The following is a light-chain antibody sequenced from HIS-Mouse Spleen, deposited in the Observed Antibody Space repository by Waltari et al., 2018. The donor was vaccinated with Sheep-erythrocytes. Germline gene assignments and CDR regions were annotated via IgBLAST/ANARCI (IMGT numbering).Light chain of an antibody. Sequence: DIQMTQFPSSLSASVGDRVTNTCQASQDISNYLNWYQQKPGKAPKLLIYDASNLETGVPSRFSGSGSGTDFTFTISSLQPEDIATYYCQQYDNLLTFGGGTKVEIK. J-gene: IGKJ4*01. CDR1: QDISNY. V-gene: IGKV1-33*01. CDR3: QQYDNLLT. CDR2: DAS.